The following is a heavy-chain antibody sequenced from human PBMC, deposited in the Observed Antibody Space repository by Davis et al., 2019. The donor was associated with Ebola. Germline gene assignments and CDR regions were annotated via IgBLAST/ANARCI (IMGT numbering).Heavy chain of an antibody. CDR1: GESFSAYY. V-gene: IGHV4-30-4*08. CDR2: IYYSGST. Sequence: PSETLSLTCAVYGESFSAYYWSWIRQPPGKGLEWIGYIYYSGSTYYNPSLKSRVTISVDTSKNQFSLKLSSVTAADTAVYYCARSAATYYYDSSGYYSLGSYFDYWGQGTLVTVSS. CDR3: ARSAATYYYDSSGYYSLGSYFDY. J-gene: IGHJ4*02. D-gene: IGHD3-22*01.